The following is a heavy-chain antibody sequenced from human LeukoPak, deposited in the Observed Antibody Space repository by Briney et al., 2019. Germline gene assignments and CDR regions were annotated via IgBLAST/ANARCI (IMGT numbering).Heavy chain of an antibody. CDR1: RFSFSDSY. CDR2: ISGGSTYK. Sequence: GGSLRLSCAASRFSFSDSYMSWIRQAPGKGLEWVSSISGGSTYKYYADSVRGRFTISRDSAKISLYLVVNSLRAEDTAVYYCARDKNGVFDIWGQGTMVTVSS. CDR3: ARDKNGVFDI. J-gene: IGHJ3*02. D-gene: IGHD3-3*01. V-gene: IGHV3-11*06.